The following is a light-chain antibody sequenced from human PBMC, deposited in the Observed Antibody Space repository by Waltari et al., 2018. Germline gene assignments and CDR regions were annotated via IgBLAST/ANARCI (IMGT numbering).Light chain of an antibody. CDR1: SSDVGAYNY. V-gene: IGLV2-14*01. CDR2: DVI. CDR3: SSYTTSRTVV. J-gene: IGLJ3*02. Sequence: QSALTQPASVSGSPGQSIAISCTGSSSDVGAYNYVSCYQQYPGKAPKVMIYDVINRPSGVSDRFAGSKSGDTASLTISGLQAEDEADYYCSSYTTSRTVVFGGGTKLTVL.